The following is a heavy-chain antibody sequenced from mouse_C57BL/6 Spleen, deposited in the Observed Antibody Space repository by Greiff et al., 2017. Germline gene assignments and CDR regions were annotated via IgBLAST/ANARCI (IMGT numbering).Heavy chain of an antibody. D-gene: IGHD2-5*01. CDR3: ARAGAYYSNYSAWFAY. CDR1: GYAFSSYW. J-gene: IGHJ3*01. V-gene: IGHV1-80*01. Sequence: QVQLQQSGAELVKPGASVKISCKASGYAFSSYWMNWVKQRPGKGLEWIGQIYPGDGDTNYNGKFKGKATLTADKSSSTAYMQLSSLTSEDSAVYFCARAGAYYSNYSAWFAYWGQGTLVTVAA. CDR2: IYPGDGDT.